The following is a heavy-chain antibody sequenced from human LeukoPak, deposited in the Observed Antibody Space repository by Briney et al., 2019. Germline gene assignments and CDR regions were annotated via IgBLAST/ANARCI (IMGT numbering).Heavy chain of an antibody. CDR3: AREKEPRWLQLLDY. CDR1: GGSISSSNW. J-gene: IGHJ4*02. Sequence: PSGTLSLTCAVSGGSISSSNWWSWVRQPPGKGLEWIGEIYHSGSTNYNPSLKSRVTISVDKSKNKFSLKLRSVTAADTAVYYCAREKEPRWLQLLDYWGQGALVTVSS. D-gene: IGHD5-24*01. CDR2: IYHSGST. V-gene: IGHV4-4*02.